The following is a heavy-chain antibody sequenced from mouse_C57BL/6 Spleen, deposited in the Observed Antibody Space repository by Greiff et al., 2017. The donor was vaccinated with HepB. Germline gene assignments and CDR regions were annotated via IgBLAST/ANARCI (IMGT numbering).Heavy chain of an antibody. CDR3: ARGAYYSNYFDWYFDV. V-gene: IGHV1-47*01. Sequence: QVQLQQSGAELVKPGASVKMSCKASGYTFTTYPIEWMKQNHGKSLEWIGNFHPYNDDTKYNEKFKGKATLTVEKSSSTVYLELSRLTSDDSAVYYCARGAYYSNYFDWYFDVWGTGTTVTVSS. J-gene: IGHJ1*03. D-gene: IGHD2-5*01. CDR1: GYTFTTYP. CDR2: FHPYNDDT.